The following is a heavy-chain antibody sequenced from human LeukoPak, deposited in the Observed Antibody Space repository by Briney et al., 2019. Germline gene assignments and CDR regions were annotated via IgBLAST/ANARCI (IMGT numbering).Heavy chain of an antibody. Sequence: GRSLRLSCAASGFTFNNYGMHWVRQAPGKGLEWVAVIWYHGSNQYYADSVKGRFTISRDTSKNTLYLQMNSLRAEGTAVYYCARAEGENWFDPWGQGTQVTVSS. V-gene: IGHV3-33*01. CDR2: IWYHGSNQ. J-gene: IGHJ5*02. D-gene: IGHD3-10*01. CDR1: GFTFNNYG. CDR3: ARAEGENWFDP.